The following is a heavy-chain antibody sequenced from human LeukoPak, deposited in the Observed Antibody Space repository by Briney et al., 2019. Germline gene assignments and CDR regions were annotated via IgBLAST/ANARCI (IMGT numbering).Heavy chain of an antibody. J-gene: IGHJ3*02. CDR3: ARTLAGFYCGGDCEGAAGAFDI. Sequence: GGSLRLSCAASGFTFSSYSMNWVRQAPGKGLECVSSISGSRSYIYYADSVKGRFTISRDNAKNSLYLQMNSLRVEDTAVYYCARTLAGFYCGGDCEGAAGAFDIWGQGTMVTVSS. CDR2: ISGSRSYI. D-gene: IGHD2-21*01. V-gene: IGHV3-21*01. CDR1: GFTFSSYS.